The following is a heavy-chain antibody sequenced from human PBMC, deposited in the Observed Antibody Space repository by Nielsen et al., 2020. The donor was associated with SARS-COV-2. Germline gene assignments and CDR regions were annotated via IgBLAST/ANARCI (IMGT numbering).Heavy chain of an antibody. V-gene: IGHV4-39*07. D-gene: IGHD6-19*01. CDR3: AIVSSGWISGGMDV. Sequence: SETLSLTCTVSGGSISSSSYYWGWIRQPPGKGLEWIGSIYYSGSTYYNPSLKSRVTISVDTSKNQFSLKLSSVTAADTAVYYCAIVSSGWISGGMDVWGQGATVTVSS. J-gene: IGHJ6*02. CDR1: GGSISSSSYY. CDR2: IYYSGST.